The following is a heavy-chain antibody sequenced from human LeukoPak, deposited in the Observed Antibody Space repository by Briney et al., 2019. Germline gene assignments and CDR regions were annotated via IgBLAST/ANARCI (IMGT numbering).Heavy chain of an antibody. CDR2: INHSGST. CDR1: GGSFSGYY. Sequence: SETLSLTCAVYGGSFSGYYWSWIRQPPGKGLEWIGEINHSGSTNYNPSLNSRVTISVDTSKNQFSLKLSSVTAADTAVYYCARGGGGATDYWGQGTLVTVSS. CDR3: ARGGGGATDY. V-gene: IGHV4-34*01. D-gene: IGHD1-26*01. J-gene: IGHJ4*02.